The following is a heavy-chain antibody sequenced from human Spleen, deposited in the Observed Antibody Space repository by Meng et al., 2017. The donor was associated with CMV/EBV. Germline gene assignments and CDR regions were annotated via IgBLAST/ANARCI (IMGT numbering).Heavy chain of an antibody. CDR1: GYSFTDYY. Sequence: KASGYSFTDYYIHWLRQAPGQGLEWMGWINPNSGSTGYAQTFQGRVSMTRDTSISTAYMDLSRLRSDDTAIYYCALPYSSGGIFDYWGQGALVTVSS. CDR2: INPNSGST. CDR3: ALPYSSGGIFDY. J-gene: IGHJ4*02. V-gene: IGHV1-2*02. D-gene: IGHD6-19*01.